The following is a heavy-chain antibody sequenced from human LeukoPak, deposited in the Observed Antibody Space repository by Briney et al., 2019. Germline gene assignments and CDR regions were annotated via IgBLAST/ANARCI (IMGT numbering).Heavy chain of an antibody. J-gene: IGHJ4*02. V-gene: IGHV1-2*04. CDR1: GYTFTGYY. D-gene: IGHD6-19*01. Sequence: ASVKVSCKASGYTFTGYYMHWVRQAPGQGLEWMGWINPNSGGTNYAQKFQGWVTMTRDTSISTAYMELSRLRSDDTAVYYCARGILSSGWYEYYFDYWGQGTLVTVSS. CDR3: ARGILSSGWYEYYFDY. CDR2: INPNSGGT.